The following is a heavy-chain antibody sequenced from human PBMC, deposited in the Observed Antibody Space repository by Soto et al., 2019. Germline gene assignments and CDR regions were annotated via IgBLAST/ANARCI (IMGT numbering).Heavy chain of an antibody. CDR3: ASTGGIAAAGMYYFDY. V-gene: IGHV3-33*01. CDR1: GFTFSSYG. D-gene: IGHD6-13*01. CDR2: IWYDGSNK. J-gene: IGHJ4*02. Sequence: QVQLVESGGGVVQPGRSLRLSCAASGFTFSSYGMHWVRQAPGKGLGWVAVIWYDGSNKYYADSVKGRFTISRDNSKNTLYLQMNSLRAEDTAVYYCASTGGIAAAGMYYFDYWGQGTLVTVSS.